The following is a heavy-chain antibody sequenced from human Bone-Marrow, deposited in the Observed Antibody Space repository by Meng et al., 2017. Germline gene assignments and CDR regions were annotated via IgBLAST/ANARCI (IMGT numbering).Heavy chain of an antibody. Sequence: GESLKISCAASGFTFSDYYMSWIRQAPGKGLEWVSYISSSGSTIYYADSVKGRFTISRDNAKNSLYLQMNSLRAEDTAVYYCARAGYYYDSSGYYRLGYWGQGTRVTVSS. CDR3: ARAGYYYDSSGYYRLGY. D-gene: IGHD3-22*01. CDR1: GFTFSDYY. V-gene: IGHV3-11*01. CDR2: ISSSGSTI. J-gene: IGHJ4*02.